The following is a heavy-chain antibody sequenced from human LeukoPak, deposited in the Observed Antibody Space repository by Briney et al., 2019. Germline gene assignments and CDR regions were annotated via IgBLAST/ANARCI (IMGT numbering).Heavy chain of an antibody. V-gene: IGHV3-74*01. J-gene: IGHJ6*02. D-gene: IGHD3-10*01. CDR2: INSDGSST. Sequence: GGSLRLSCAASGFTFSNYWMHWVRQAPGKGLVWVSRINSDGSSTTYADSVKGRFTISRDNAKNTLYLQMNSLRAEDTAVYYCARDYGRSRDYGMDVWSQGTTVTVSS. CDR1: GFTFSNYW. CDR3: ARDYGRSRDYGMDV.